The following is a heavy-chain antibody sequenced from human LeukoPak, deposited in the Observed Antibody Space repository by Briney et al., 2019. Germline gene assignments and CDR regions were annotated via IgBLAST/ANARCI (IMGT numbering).Heavy chain of an antibody. J-gene: IGHJ4*02. CDR3: ARGWNWLQPFDY. CDR2: INHSGST. Sequence: SETLSLTCTVYGGSFSGYYWSWIRQPPGKGLEWIGEINHSGSTNYNPSLKSRVTISVDTSKNQFSLKLSSVTAADTAVYYCARGWNWLQPFDYWGQGTLVTVSS. D-gene: IGHD5-24*01. CDR1: GGSFSGYY. V-gene: IGHV4-34*01.